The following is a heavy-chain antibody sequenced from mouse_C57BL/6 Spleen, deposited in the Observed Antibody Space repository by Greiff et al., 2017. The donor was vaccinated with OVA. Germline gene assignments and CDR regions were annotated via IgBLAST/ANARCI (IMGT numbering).Heavy chain of an antibody. J-gene: IGHJ2*01. CDR3: ARGRSTMVTTNYFDY. D-gene: IGHD2-2*01. Sequence: EVKLQQSGPELVKPGASVKISCKASGYTFTDYYMNWVKQSHGKSLEWIGDINPNNGGTSYNQKFKGKATLTVDKSSSTAYMELRSLTSEDSAVYYCARGRSTMVTTNYFDYWGQGTTLTVSS. CDR1: GYTFTDYY. CDR2: INPNNGGT. V-gene: IGHV1-26*01.